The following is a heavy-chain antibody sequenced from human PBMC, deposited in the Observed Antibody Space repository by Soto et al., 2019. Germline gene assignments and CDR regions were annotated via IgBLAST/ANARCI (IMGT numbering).Heavy chain of an antibody. Sequence: PGESLKISCKGSGYSFTSYWIGWVRQMPGKGLEWMGIIYPGDSDTRYSPSFQGQVTISADKSISTAYLQWSSLKASDTAMYYCARRSDYRSGTYYKDAFDIWGQGTMVTVSS. D-gene: IGHD3-10*01. CDR2: IYPGDSDT. J-gene: IGHJ3*02. CDR3: ARRSDYRSGTYYKDAFDI. V-gene: IGHV5-51*01. CDR1: GYSFTSYW.